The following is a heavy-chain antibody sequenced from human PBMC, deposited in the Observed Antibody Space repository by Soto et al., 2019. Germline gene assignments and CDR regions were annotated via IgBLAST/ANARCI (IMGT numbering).Heavy chain of an antibody. J-gene: IGHJ6*02. CDR3: AREIMITFGGVIAPAYGMDV. V-gene: IGHV3-48*02. CDR2: ISSSSSTI. D-gene: IGHD3-16*02. Sequence: GGSLRLSCAASGFTFSSYSMNWVRQAPGRGLEWVSYISSSSSTIYYADSVKGRFTISRDNAKNSLYLQMNSLRDEDTAVYYCAREIMITFGGVIAPAYGMDVWGQGTTVTVSS. CDR1: GFTFSSYS.